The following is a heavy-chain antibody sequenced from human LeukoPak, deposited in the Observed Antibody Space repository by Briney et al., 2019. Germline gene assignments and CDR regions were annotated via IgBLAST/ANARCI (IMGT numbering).Heavy chain of an antibody. Sequence: GGSLRLSCAASGFTFSRYAMSWVRQAPGKGLEWVSAISGSGGSTYYADSVKGRFTISRDNSKNTLYLQMNSLRAEDTAVYYCAKDVLLWFGELSVADWFDPWGQGTLVTVSS. CDR1: GFTFSRYA. V-gene: IGHV3-23*01. CDR2: ISGSGGST. J-gene: IGHJ5*02. CDR3: AKDVLLWFGELSVADWFDP. D-gene: IGHD3-10*01.